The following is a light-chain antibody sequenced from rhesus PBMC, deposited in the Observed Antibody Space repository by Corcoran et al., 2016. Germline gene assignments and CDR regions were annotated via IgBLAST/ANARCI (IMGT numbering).Light chain of an antibody. CDR2: YAS. CDR1: QDISNN. CDR3: QQGYGAPFT. J-gene: IGKJ3*01. V-gene: IGKV1S15*01. Sequence: DIQMTQSPSSLSASVGDSVTITCRANQDISNNLAWYQQKPGKVPNLLIYYASTLQTGVPSRVSGSGSGTDFTLTISSLQPEDFATYYCQQGYGAPFTFGPGTKLDIK.